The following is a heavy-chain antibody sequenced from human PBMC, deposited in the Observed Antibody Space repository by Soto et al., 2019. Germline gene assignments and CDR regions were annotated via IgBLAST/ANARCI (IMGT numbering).Heavy chain of an antibody. CDR2: TYYRSRFFS. V-gene: IGHV6-1*01. D-gene: IGHD3-10*01. J-gene: IGHJ5*02. Sequence: SQTLSLTCAISGGSVSSYSAAWNWIRQSPSGGLEWLGRTYYRSRFFSDYAESVKSRIIINPDTSKNQFSLQLKSVTPEDTAVYYCVRVRYSSSGWFDPWGQGTPVTVSS. CDR3: VRVRYSSSGWFDP. CDR1: GGSVSSYSAA.